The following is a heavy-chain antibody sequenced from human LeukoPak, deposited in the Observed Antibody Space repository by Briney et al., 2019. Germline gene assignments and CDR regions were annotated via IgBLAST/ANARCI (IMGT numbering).Heavy chain of an antibody. Sequence: GGSLRLSCAASGFTFSSYAMHWVRQAPGKGLEWVSAISGSGGSTYYADSVKGRFTISRDNSKNTLYLQMNSLRAEDTAEYYCAKGQMATINGYFDYWGQGTLVTVSS. D-gene: IGHD5-24*01. CDR1: GFTFSSYA. CDR3: AKGQMATINGYFDY. CDR2: ISGSGGST. V-gene: IGHV3-23*01. J-gene: IGHJ4*02.